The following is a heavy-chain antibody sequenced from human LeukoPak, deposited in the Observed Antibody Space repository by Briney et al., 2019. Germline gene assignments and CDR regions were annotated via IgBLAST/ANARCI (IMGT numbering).Heavy chain of an antibody. J-gene: IGHJ4*02. CDR1: GGSISSGSYY. Sequence: PSETLSLTCTVSGGSISSGSYYWSWIRQPAGKGLEWIGRIYTSGSTNYNPSLKSRVTISVDTSKNQFSLKLSSVTAADTAVYYCARVTSCGGDCYVIDYWGQGTLVTVSS. CDR3: ARVTSCGGDCYVIDY. D-gene: IGHD2-21*01. CDR2: IYTSGST. V-gene: IGHV4-61*02.